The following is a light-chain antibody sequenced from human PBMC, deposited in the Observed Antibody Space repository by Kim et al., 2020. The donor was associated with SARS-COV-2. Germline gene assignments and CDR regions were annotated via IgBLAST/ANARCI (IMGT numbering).Light chain of an antibody. J-gene: IGKJ2*03. CDR3: QQYDKS. Sequence: SSLSASVGDRVTITCQASQDISNYFNWYQQKPGKAPKLLIYDASNLETGVPSRFSGSGSGTDFTFTISSLQPEDIATYYCQQYDKSFGQGTKLEI. V-gene: IGKV1-33*01. CDR1: QDISNY. CDR2: DAS.